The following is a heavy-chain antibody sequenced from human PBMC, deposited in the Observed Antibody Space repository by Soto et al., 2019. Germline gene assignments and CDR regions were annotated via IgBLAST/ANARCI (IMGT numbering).Heavy chain of an antibody. CDR3: ARLGGIVDTGTWIQ. V-gene: IGHV5-51*01. CDR1: GYRFSTYW. D-gene: IGHD1-26*01. Sequence: GESLKISCKASGYRFSTYWIGWVRQRPGKGPEWMAIIYPADSDTRENPSFQGQVAISADKSSNTVHLQWRSLKASDTAIYYCARLGGIVDTGTWIQWGQGTPVTVSS. J-gene: IGHJ4*02. CDR2: IYPADSDT.